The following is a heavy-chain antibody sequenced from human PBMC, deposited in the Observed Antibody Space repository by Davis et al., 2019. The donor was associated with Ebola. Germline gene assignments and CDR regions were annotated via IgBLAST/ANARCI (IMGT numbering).Heavy chain of an antibody. Sequence: MPSETLSLTCAVYGGSFSGYYWTWIRQPPGKGLEWIGEVNDSGGTNYNPSLKSRVTISVDTSKNQFSLKLSSVTAADAAVYYCARSAYQPPFYGMDVWGKGTTVTVSS. V-gene: IGHV4-34*01. CDR1: GGSFSGYY. J-gene: IGHJ6*04. D-gene: IGHD2-2*01. CDR3: ARSAYQPPFYGMDV. CDR2: VNDSGGT.